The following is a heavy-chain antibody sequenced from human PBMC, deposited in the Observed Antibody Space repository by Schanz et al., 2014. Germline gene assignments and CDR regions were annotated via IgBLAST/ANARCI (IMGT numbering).Heavy chain of an antibody. CDR2: ISSSSSTI. CDR1: GFTFSDHW. V-gene: IGHV3-48*02. CDR3: AKERDITGWNHGDY. D-gene: IGHD6-19*01. Sequence: EVQLVESGGALVQPGGSLRLSCSASGFTFSDHWMSWVRQAPGKGLEWVSYISSSSSTIYYADSVKGRFTISRDNAKNSLYLQMNSLRDEDTAVYYCAKERDITGWNHGDYWGQGTLVTVSS. J-gene: IGHJ4*02.